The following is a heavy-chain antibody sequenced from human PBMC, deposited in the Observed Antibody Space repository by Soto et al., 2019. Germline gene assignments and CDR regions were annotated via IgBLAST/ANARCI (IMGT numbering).Heavy chain of an antibody. Sequence: SETLSLTCIVSGAALTSGNCYGSWIRQVPGKGLEWIGHIYVTGAADYNPSLRDRITISQDTSERPFYLNRRLVTAADTAVYYCARLRIATNSYKWFDPWGQGTLVTVSS. V-gene: IGHV4-31*03. J-gene: IGHJ5*02. D-gene: IGHD2-21*01. CDR1: GAALTSGNCY. CDR3: ARLRIATNSYKWFDP. CDR2: IYVTGAA.